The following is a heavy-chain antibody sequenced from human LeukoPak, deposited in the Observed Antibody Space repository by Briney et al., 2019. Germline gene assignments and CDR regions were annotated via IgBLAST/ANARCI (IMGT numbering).Heavy chain of an antibody. CDR1: GFTFSSYA. CDR2: ISGSGGST. Sequence: GGSLRLSCAASGFTFSSYAMSWVRQAPGKGLEWVSAISGSGGSTCYADSVKGRFTISRDNSKNTLYLQMNSLRAEDTAVYYCARDQRGYYDSSGYYAYWGQGTLVTVSS. D-gene: IGHD3-22*01. J-gene: IGHJ4*02. V-gene: IGHV3-23*01. CDR3: ARDQRGYYDSSGYYAY.